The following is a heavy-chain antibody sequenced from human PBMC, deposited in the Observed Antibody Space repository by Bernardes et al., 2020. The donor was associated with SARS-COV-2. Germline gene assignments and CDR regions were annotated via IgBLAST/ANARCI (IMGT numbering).Heavy chain of an antibody. CDR1: GFTFSSYG. J-gene: IGHJ6*02. Sequence: GGSLRLSCAACGFTFSSYGMHWVRQAPGKGLEWVEVISYDGSNKYYADSVKGRFTISRDNSKNTLYLQMNSLRAEDTAVYYCAKDRADFTTMIVVVITPLCYGMDVWGQGTTVTVSS. CDR2: ISYDGSNK. CDR3: AKDRADFTTMIVVVITPLCYGMDV. V-gene: IGHV3-30*18. D-gene: IGHD3-22*01.